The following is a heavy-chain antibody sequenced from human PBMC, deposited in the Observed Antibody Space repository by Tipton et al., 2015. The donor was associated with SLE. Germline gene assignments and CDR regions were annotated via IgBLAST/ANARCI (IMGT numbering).Heavy chain of an antibody. CDR3: ASYYGDYPQYFDY. Sequence: LRLSCTVSGGSISSGDYYWSWIRQPPGKGLEWIGYIYYRGSTYYNPSLKSRVTISVDTSKNQFSLKLSSVTAADTAVYYCASYYGDYPQYFDYWGQGTLVTVSS. D-gene: IGHD4-17*01. CDR1: GGSISSGDYY. J-gene: IGHJ4*02. V-gene: IGHV4-30-4*01. CDR2: IYYRGST.